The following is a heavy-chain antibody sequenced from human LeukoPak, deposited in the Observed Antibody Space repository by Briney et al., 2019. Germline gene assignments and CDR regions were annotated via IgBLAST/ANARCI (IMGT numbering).Heavy chain of an antibody. CDR3: ARGAAGVLGYCSSTSCYNWFDP. CDR1: XSXX. D-gene: IGHD2-2*01. V-gene: IGHV3-30-3*01. J-gene: IGHJ5*02. Sequence: XSXXMHWXRXAXXXXLEWVXXXXXXXXXXXYADSVKGRFTISRDNSKNTLYLQMNSLRAEDTAVYYCARGAAGVLGYCSSTSCYNWFDPWGQGTLVTVSS. CDR2: XXXXXXXX.